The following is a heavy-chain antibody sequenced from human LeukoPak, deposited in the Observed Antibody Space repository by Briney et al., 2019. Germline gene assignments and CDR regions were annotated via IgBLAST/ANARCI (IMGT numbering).Heavy chain of an antibody. Sequence: GGSLRLSCAASGFTFDDYGMSWVRQAPGKGLEWVSGINWNGGSTGYADSVKGRFTISRDNAKNSLYLQMNSLRAEDTALYYCARLSSTYSSGWYVYWGQGTLVTVSP. CDR3: ARLSSTYSSGWYVY. CDR2: INWNGGST. D-gene: IGHD6-19*01. J-gene: IGHJ4*02. CDR1: GFTFDDYG. V-gene: IGHV3-20*04.